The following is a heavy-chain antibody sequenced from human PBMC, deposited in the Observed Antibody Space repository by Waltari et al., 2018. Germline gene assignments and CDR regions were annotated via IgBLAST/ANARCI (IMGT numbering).Heavy chain of an antibody. CDR1: GGSFSGYY. J-gene: IGHJ4*02. D-gene: IGHD5-18*01. CDR2: INHSGST. V-gene: IGHV4-34*01. Sequence: QVQLQQWGAGLLKPSETLSLTCAVYGGSFSGYYWSWIRQPPGKGLEWIGEINHSGSTNSNPSLKSRVTISVDTSKTQFSLKLSSVTAADTAVYYCARHMRAPWIQLADYWGQGTLVTVSS. CDR3: ARHMRAPWIQLADY.